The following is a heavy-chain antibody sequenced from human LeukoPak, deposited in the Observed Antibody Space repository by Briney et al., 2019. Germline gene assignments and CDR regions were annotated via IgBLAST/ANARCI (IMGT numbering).Heavy chain of an antibody. CDR2: ISAYNGNT. D-gene: IGHD6-13*01. J-gene: IGHJ2*01. CDR1: GYTFTSYG. CDR3: ARRQGSWYEGSYWYFDL. V-gene: IGHV1-18*01. Sequence: GASVKVSCKASGYTFTSYGISWVRQAPGQGLEWMGWISAYNGNTNYAQKLQGRVTMTTDTSTSTAYMELSSLRSEDTAVYYCARRQGSWYEGSYWYFDLWGRGTLVTVSS.